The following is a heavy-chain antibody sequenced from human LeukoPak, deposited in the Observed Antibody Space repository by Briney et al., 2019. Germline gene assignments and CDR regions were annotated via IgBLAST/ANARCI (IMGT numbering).Heavy chain of an antibody. CDR3: ARDAPDYGDYSNYYYYYYMDV. D-gene: IGHD4-17*01. CDR2: INPSGGST. Sequence: GASVRVSCKASGYTFSIYGFSWVRQAPGQGLEWMGIINPSGGSTSYAQKFQGRVTMTRDMSTSTVYMELSSLRSEDTAVYDCARDAPDYGDYSNYYYYYYMDVWGKGTTVTVSS. J-gene: IGHJ6*03. CDR1: GYTFSIYG. V-gene: IGHV1-46*01.